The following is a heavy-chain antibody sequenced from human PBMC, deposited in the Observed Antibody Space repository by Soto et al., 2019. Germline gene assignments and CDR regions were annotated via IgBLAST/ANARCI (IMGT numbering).Heavy chain of an antibody. J-gene: IGHJ5*02. Sequence: SETLSRTCTVSGGSISSGGYYWSWIRQHPGKGLEWIGYIYYSGSTYYNPSLKSRVTISVDTSKNQFSLKLSSVTAADTAVYYCARDRSSDGASWFDPWGQGTLVTVSS. CDR1: GGSISSGGYY. CDR2: IYYSGST. CDR3: ARDRSSDGASWFDP. V-gene: IGHV4-31*03. D-gene: IGHD4-17*01.